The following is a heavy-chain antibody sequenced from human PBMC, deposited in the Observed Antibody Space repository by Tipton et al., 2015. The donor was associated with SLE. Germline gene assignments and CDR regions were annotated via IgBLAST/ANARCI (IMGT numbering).Heavy chain of an antibody. CDR3: ARDLRTHMVRGVISY. J-gene: IGHJ4*02. D-gene: IGHD3-10*01. CDR1: GDSISNSNW. CDR2: IDHSGST. Sequence: GLVKPSGTLALTCDVSGDSISNSNWWSWVRQSPGKGLEWIGEIDHSGSTNYNPSLKSRVTISVDTSENQFSLKLSSVTAADTAVYYCARDLRTHMVRGVISYWGQGTLVTVSS. V-gene: IGHV4-4*02.